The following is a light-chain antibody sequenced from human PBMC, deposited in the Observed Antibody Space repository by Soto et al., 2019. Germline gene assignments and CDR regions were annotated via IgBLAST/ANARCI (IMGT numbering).Light chain of an antibody. V-gene: IGKV1-5*01. Sequence: DIQMTQSPSTLSASVGDRVTITCRASQSVSSWLAWYQQQPGKAPKLLIYDASSLESGVPSRFSGSGSGTVFTLTISSLQPDDFAPYFCQQYYSYSRTFGQGTKVEIK. CDR1: QSVSSW. J-gene: IGKJ1*01. CDR2: DAS. CDR3: QQYYSYSRT.